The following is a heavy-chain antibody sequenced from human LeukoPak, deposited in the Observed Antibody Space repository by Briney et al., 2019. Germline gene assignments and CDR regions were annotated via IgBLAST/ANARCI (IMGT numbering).Heavy chain of an antibody. V-gene: IGHV4-59*04. CDR2: IYYSGST. CDR1: GGSISSYY. J-gene: IGHJ4*02. Sequence: SETLSLTCTVSGGSISSYYWSWIRQPPGKGLEWIGYIYYSGSTYYNPSLKSRVTISVDTSKNQFSLKLSSVTAADTAVYYCAILTSGFFYWGQGTLVTVSS. CDR3: AILTSGFFY. D-gene: IGHD3-22*01.